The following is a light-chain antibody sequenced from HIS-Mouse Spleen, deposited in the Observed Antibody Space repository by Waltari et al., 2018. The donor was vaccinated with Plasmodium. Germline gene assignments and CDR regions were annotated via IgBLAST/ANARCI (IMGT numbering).Light chain of an antibody. CDR1: ALPKKY. CDR2: EAS. J-gene: IGLJ3*02. CDR3: YSTDSSGNHRV. V-gene: IGLV3-10*01. Sequence: SYELTQPPSVSVSPGQTARITCSGDALPKKYAYWYQQKSGKAPVLVIYEASKRPSGIPWRCAGSSSGTMGTLTSSGAQVEDEADYDCYSTDSSGNHRVFGGGTKLTVL.